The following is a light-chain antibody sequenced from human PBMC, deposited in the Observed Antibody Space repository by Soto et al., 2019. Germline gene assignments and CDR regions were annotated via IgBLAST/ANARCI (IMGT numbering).Light chain of an antibody. V-gene: IGKV3-20*01. CDR2: GAS. Sequence: EIVLTQSPGTLSLSPGERATLSCRASQSVSSTYLAWYQQKPGQAPRLLIYGASIRITGIPDRFSGSGSGTDFTLTISRLAPEDFAVYYCQQYGSSPRAWTFGQGTKVEI. CDR1: QSVSSTY. J-gene: IGKJ1*01. CDR3: QQYGSSPRAWT.